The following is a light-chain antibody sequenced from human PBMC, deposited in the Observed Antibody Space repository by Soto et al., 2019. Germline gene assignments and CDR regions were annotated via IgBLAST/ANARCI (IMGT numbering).Light chain of an antibody. CDR2: DDD. CDR1: SSNIGGNS. Sequence: QSVLTQPPSVSAAPGQRVTISCSGSSSNIGGNSVSWYQQLPGTAPKLLIYDDDKRPSGIPDRFSGSKSGTSATLGITGFQTGDEADYYCGSWDTSLRAYVFGTETKVTVL. CDR3: GSWDTSLRAYV. J-gene: IGLJ1*01. V-gene: IGLV1-51*01.